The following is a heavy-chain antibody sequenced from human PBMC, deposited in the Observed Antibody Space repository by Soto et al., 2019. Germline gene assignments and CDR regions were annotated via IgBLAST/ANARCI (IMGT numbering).Heavy chain of an antibody. V-gene: IGHV3-73*01. J-gene: IGHJ4*02. D-gene: IGHD3-22*01. CDR3: HSHYYYDSSGYYYRGVDY. Sequence: GGSLRLSCAASGFTFSGSAMHWVRQASGKGLEWVGRIRSKANSYATAYAASVKGRFTISRDDSKNTAYLQMNSLKTEDTAVYYCHSHYYYDSSGYYYRGVDYWGQGTLVTVSS. CDR2: IRSKANSYAT. CDR1: GFTFSGSA.